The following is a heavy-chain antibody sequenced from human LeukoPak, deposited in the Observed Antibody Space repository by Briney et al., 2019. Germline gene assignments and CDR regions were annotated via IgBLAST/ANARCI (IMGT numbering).Heavy chain of an antibody. CDR3: TTEIVVVLDDAFDI. J-gene: IGHJ3*02. V-gene: IGHV3-15*01. Sequence: GGSLRLPCAASGFTFSNAWMSWVRQAPGKGLEWVGRIKSKTDGGTTDYAAPVKGRFTISRDDSKNTLYLQMNSLKTEDTAVYYCTTEIVVVLDDAFDIWGQGTMVTVSS. CDR2: IKSKTDGGTT. CDR1: GFTFSNAW. D-gene: IGHD3-22*01.